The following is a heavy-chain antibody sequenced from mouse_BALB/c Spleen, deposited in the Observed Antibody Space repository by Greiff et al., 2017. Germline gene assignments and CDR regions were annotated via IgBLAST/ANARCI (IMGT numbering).Heavy chain of an antibody. Sequence: QVQLKESGPGLVQPSQSLSITCTVSGFSLTSYGVHWVRQSPGKGLEWLGVIWSGGSTDYNAAFISRLSISKDNSKSQVFFKMNSLQANDTAIYYCARKYGSSYHAWFAYWGQGTLVTVSA. CDR2: IWSGGST. CDR1: GFSLTSYG. V-gene: IGHV2-2*02. D-gene: IGHD1-1*01. J-gene: IGHJ3*01. CDR3: ARKYGSSYHAWFAY.